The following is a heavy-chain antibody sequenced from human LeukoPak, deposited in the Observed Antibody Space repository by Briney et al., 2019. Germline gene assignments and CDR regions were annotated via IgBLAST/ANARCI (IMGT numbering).Heavy chain of an antibody. V-gene: IGHV1-69*04. J-gene: IGHJ3*02. CDR2: IIPILGIA. CDR3: ARDPQLGYCSSTSCFGAFDI. Sequence: ASVKASCKASGGTFSSYAIIWVRQAPGQGLEWMGRIIPILGIANYAQKLQGRVTMITDTSTSTAYMELRSLRSDDTAVYYCARDPQLGYCSSTSCFGAFDIWGQGTMVTVSS. CDR1: GGTFSSYA. D-gene: IGHD2-2*01.